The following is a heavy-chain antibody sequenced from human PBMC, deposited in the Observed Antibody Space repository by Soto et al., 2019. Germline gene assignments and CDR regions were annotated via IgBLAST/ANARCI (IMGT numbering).Heavy chain of an antibody. CDR2: FDPEDGET. Sequence: ASGTVSCKFSGYTLTELSMHWVRQAPGKGLEWMGGFDPEDGETIYAQKFQGRVTMTEDTSTDTAYMELSSLRSEDTAVYYCATGDSSGYYYLPFDYWGQGTLVTVSS. D-gene: IGHD3-22*01. V-gene: IGHV1-24*01. J-gene: IGHJ4*02. CDR3: ATGDSSGYYYLPFDY. CDR1: GYTLTELS.